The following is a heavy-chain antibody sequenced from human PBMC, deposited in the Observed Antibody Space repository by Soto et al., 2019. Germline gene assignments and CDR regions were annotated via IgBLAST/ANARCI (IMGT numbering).Heavy chain of an antibody. CDR2: IYYSGRT. Sequence: QVQLQESGPGLVKPSETLSLTCIVSGGSVSGYYWSWIRQPPGKGLEWIAYIYYSGRTNYNPSLKSRVTVSLDTSKNQLSLKLSSVTAADTAVYYCARHHRIGGATSEFDYWGQGTLVTVSS. CDR1: GGSVSGYY. J-gene: IGHJ4*02. D-gene: IGHD1-26*01. V-gene: IGHV4-59*08. CDR3: ARHHRIGGATSEFDY.